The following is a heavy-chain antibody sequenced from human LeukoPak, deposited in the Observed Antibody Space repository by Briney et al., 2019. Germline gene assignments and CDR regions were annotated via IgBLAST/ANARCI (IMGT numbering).Heavy chain of an antibody. J-gene: IGHJ4*02. CDR2: IYTSGST. D-gene: IGHD3-9*01. CDR3: ARMTLYLTGFDY. Sequence: PSQTLSLTCTVSDDSISSGSYYWNWIRQPAGKGLEWIGRIYTSGSTNYNPSLESRVTIYVDTSKNQFSLKLSSVTAADTAVYYCARMTLYLTGFDYWGQGTLVTVSS. CDR1: DDSISSGSYY. V-gene: IGHV4-61*02.